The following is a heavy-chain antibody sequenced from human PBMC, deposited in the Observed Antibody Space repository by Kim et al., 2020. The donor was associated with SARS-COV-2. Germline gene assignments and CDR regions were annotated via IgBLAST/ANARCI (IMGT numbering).Heavy chain of an antibody. V-gene: IGHV3-23*01. J-gene: IGHJ6*02. Sequence: GGSLRLSCAASGLTFSSYAMSWVRQAPGKGLEWVSAISGSGGSTYYADSVKGRFTISRDNSKNTLYLQMNSLRAEDTAGYYCAKDHPGYYGSGSYYKSDYYYYYGMDVWGQGTTVTVSS. D-gene: IGHD3-10*01. CDR2: ISGSGGST. CDR1: GLTFSSYA. CDR3: AKDHPGYYGSGSYYKSDYYYYYGMDV.